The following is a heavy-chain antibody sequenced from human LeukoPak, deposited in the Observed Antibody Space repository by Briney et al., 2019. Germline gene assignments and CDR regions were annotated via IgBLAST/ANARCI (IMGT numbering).Heavy chain of an antibody. CDR1: GGSISSGSYY. D-gene: IGHD6-6*01. CDR3: ARGRLATWYSSSSFCFDY. J-gene: IGHJ4*02. Sequence: SETLSLTCTVSGGSISSGSYYWSWIRQPAGKGLEWIGRIYTSGSTNYNPSLKGRVTISVDTSKNQFSLKLSSVTAADTAVYYCARGRLATWYSSSSFCFDYWGQGTLVTVSS. CDR2: IYTSGST. V-gene: IGHV4-61*02.